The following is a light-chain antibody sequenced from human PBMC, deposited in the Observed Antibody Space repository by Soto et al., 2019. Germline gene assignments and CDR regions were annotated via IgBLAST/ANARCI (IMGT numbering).Light chain of an antibody. CDR3: CSYVGARTYV. Sequence: QSALTQPASVSGSPGLSITISCSGSISDVGSSGPVSWYQHHPGQVPKLIIYEDSRRPSGVSSRFSGSKTGNTASLTITGLQAEDEANYYCCSYVGARTYVFGTGTKVTVL. J-gene: IGLJ1*01. CDR1: ISDVGSSGP. V-gene: IGLV2-23*01. CDR2: EDS.